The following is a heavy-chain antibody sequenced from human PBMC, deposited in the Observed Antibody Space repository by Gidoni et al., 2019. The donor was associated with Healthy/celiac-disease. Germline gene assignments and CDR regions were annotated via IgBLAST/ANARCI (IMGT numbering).Heavy chain of an antibody. J-gene: IGHJ3*02. D-gene: IGHD6-13*01. CDR3: ARVLGSSWWRSAFDI. V-gene: IGHV3-11*01. CDR1: GFTFSDYY. CDR2: ISSSSSTI. Sequence: QVQLVESGGGLVKPGGSLRLSCAGSGFTFSDYYMSWIRQAPGKGLEWVSYISSSSSTIYYADSVKGRFTISRDNAKNSLYLQMNSLMAEDTAVYYCARVLGSSWWRSAFDIWGQGTMVTVSS.